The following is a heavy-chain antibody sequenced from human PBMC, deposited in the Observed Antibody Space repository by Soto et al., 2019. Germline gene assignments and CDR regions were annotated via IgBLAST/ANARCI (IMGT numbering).Heavy chain of an antibody. CDR1: GGTFSSYA. Sequence: QVQLVQSGAEVKKPGSSVKVSCKASGGTFSSYAISWVRQAPGQGLEWMGGIIPIFGTANYAQKFQGRVTITADESPSTAYMELSSRRSEDTAVYYCARISHGSYVYDYYGMDVWGQGTTVTVSS. V-gene: IGHV1-69*01. D-gene: IGHD3-16*01. CDR3: ARISHGSYVYDYYGMDV. J-gene: IGHJ6*02. CDR2: IIPIFGTA.